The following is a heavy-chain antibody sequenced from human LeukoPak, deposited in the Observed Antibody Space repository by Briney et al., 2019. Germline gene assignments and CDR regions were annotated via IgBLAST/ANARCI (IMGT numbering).Heavy chain of an antibody. D-gene: IGHD1-26*01. V-gene: IGHV5-51*01. CDR3: ARSVGATPLDY. CDR1: GYSFNSYW. CDR2: IYPSDSET. J-gene: IGHJ4*02. Sequence: PGESLKISCKGSGYSFNSYWIVWVRQMPGKGLEWMGIIYPSDSETTYSPSFQGQVTISADKSISTAYLQWSSLTASDTVMYYCARSVGATPLDYWGQGTPVTVSS.